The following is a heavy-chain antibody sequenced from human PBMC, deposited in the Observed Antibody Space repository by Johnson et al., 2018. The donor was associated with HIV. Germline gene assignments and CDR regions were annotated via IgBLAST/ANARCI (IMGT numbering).Heavy chain of an antibody. CDR3: ASGGSGSWLDAFDV. J-gene: IGHJ3*01. CDR1: AFTFSSYG. CDR2: ISSNGGST. V-gene: IGHV3-64*01. D-gene: IGHD1-26*01. Sequence: VQLVESGGGVVQPGRSLRLSCAASAFTFSSYGMHWVRQAPGKGLESVSAISSNGGSTYYANSVKGRFTISRDNSKNTLYLQMGSLRAEDTAVYYCASGGSGSWLDAFDVWGQGKMCTVSS.